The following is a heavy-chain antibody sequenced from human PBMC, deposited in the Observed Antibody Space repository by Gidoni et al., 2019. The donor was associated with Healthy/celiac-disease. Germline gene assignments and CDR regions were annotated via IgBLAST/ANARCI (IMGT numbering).Heavy chain of an antibody. CDR1: GYSISSGYY. D-gene: IGHD3-3*01. CDR2: IYHSGST. J-gene: IGHJ5*02. CDR3: ARDNTPWGFGHNWFDP. Sequence: QVQLQESGPGLVKHSETLSPTCAVSGYSISSGYYWGWIRQPPGKGLGWIGRIYHSGSTYSTPSLKIRVTISVDMSKNQFSLKLSSVTAADTAVYYCARDNTPWGFGHNWFDPWGQGTLVTVSS. V-gene: IGHV4-38-2*02.